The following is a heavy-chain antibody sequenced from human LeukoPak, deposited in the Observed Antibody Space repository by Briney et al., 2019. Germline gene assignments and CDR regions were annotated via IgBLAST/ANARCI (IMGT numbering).Heavy chain of an antibody. D-gene: IGHD5-18*01. CDR2: IIPIFGTA. J-gene: IGHJ4*02. CDR1: GGTFSSYA. Sequence: SVKVSCKASGGTFSSYAISLVRQAPGQGLEWMGRIIPIFGTANYAQKFQGRVTITTDESTSTAYMELSSLRSEDTAVYYCARDLQQAPYYFDYWGQGTLVTVSS. CDR3: ARDLQQAPYYFDY. V-gene: IGHV1-69*05.